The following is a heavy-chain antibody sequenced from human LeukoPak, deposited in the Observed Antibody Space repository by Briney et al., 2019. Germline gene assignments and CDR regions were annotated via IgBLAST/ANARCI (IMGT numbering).Heavy chain of an antibody. D-gene: IGHD4/OR15-4a*01. V-gene: IGHV3-33*01. J-gene: IGHJ6*02. Sequence: GGSLRLSCAASGFTFSSYGMHWVRQAPGKGLEWVAVIWYDGSNKYYADSVKGRFTISRDNSKNTLYLQMNSLRAEDTAVYYCAREGAGLCYYGMDVWGQGTTVTVSS. CDR3: AREGAGLCYYGMDV. CDR1: GFTFSSYG. CDR2: IWYDGSNK.